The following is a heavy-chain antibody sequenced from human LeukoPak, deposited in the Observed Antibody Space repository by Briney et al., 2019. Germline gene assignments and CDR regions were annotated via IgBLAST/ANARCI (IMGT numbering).Heavy chain of an antibody. Sequence: SETLSLTCTVSGSSISSGYYWDWIRQPPGKGLEWIGSLYHSGNTYYNSSLKSRVTISVDTSKNQFSLKLSSVTAADTAVYYCARGMVRGVIGNYYMDVWGKGTTVTISS. CDR3: ARGMVRGVIGNYYMDV. J-gene: IGHJ6*03. V-gene: IGHV4-38-2*02. D-gene: IGHD3-10*01. CDR2: LYHSGNT. CDR1: GSSISSGYY.